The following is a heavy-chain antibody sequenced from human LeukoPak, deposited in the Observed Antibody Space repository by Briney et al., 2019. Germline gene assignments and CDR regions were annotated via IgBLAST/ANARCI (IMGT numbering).Heavy chain of an antibody. CDR1: GFTFSSYS. V-gene: IGHV3-48*02. CDR3: ARYGSGTSYITNYFDY. CDR2: ISSYSRTI. J-gene: IGHJ4*02. Sequence: GGSLRLSCAASGFTFSSYSMNWVRQAPGKGLEWVSYISSYSRTIYYADSVKGRFTISRDNAKNSLYLQMKSLRDEDTAVYYCARYGSGTSYITNYFDYWGQGTLVTVSS. D-gene: IGHD3-10*01.